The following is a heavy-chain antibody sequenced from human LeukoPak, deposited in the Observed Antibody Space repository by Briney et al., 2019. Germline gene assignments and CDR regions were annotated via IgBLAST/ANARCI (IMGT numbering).Heavy chain of an antibody. CDR2: IYYSGST. CDR3: ARHPYYYDSSGYFGPRTGYYYYYMDV. D-gene: IGHD3-22*01. CDR1: GFTFSDYY. V-gene: IGHV4-39*01. J-gene: IGHJ6*03. Sequence: GSLRLSCAASGFTFSDYYMSWIRQAPGKGLEWIGSIYYSGSTYYNPSLKSRVTISVDTSKNQFSLKLSSVTAADTAVYYCARHPYYYDSSGYFGPRTGYYYYYMDVWGKGTTVTVSS.